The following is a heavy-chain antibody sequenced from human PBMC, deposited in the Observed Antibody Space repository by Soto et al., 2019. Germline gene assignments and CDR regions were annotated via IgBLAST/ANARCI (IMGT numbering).Heavy chain of an antibody. J-gene: IGHJ5*02. CDR3: ARGAIFGYWLDP. CDR1: GGSISSGDYY. D-gene: IGHD3-3*01. V-gene: IGHV4-30-4*01. CDR2: IYYSWST. Sequence: SETLSLTCTLSGGSISSGDYYWSWIRQPPGKGLEWTRYIYYSWSTYYNPSLKSRVTISVDTSKNQFSLKLSSVAAADTAVYYCARGAIFGYWLDPWGQGTLVTVSS.